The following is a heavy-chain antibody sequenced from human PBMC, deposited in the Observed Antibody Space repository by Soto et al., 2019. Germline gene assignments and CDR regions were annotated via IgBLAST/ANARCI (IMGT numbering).Heavy chain of an antibody. CDR2: ISNDGSKK. Sequence: GGSLRLSCAASGFAFTNYGIHWVRQAPGKGLEWVAHISNDGSKKFYGDSVKGRFTISRDNSENTVYLQMASLRPDDTAVFYCARDVAMPTGLGLGYWGQGTLVTVSS. D-gene: IGHD6-19*01. V-gene: IGHV3-30*03. CDR1: GFAFTNYG. J-gene: IGHJ4*02. CDR3: ARDVAMPTGLGLGY.